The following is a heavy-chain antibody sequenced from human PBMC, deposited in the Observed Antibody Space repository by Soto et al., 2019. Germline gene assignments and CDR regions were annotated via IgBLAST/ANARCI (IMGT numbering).Heavy chain of an antibody. J-gene: IGHJ5*02. D-gene: IGHD3-16*01. CDR2: ISRSGST. CDR1: GGSITSGNSYS. Sequence: LSLTCTVSGGSITSGNSYSWSWIRQPPGKGLEWIGSISRSGSTSYNPSLKGRVTMSVDKSKNQFSLKLSSVTAADTAVYYCARAVAPYLGTWFDPWGQGTLVTVSS. V-gene: IGHV4-30-2*01. CDR3: ARAVAPYLGTWFDP.